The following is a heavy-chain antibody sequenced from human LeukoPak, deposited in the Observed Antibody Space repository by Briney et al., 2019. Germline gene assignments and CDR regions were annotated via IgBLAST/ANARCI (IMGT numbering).Heavy chain of an antibody. CDR3: ARNGEDELPIDY. D-gene: IGHD4-17*01. CDR2: IIPIFGTA. CDR1: GGTFSSYA. J-gene: IGHJ4*02. Sequence: ASVKVSCKASGGTFSSYAISWVRQAPGQGLEWMGGIIPIFGTANYAQKFQGRVTITTDESTSTAYMELSSLRSEDTAVYYCARNGEDELPIDYWGQGTLVTVSS. V-gene: IGHV1-69*05.